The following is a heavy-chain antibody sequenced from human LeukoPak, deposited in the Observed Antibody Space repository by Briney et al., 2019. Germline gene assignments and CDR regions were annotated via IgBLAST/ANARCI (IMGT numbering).Heavy chain of an antibody. CDR2: ISSSDIYI. Sequence: PGGSLRLSCAASGFTFSTYSMTWVRQAPGKGLEWVSSISSSDIYIYYADSVKGRFTISRDNAKSSLYLQMNSLRAEDTAVYYCARVEDYYDSSGYSACDYWGQGTLVTVSS. V-gene: IGHV3-21*01. CDR1: GFTFSTYS. J-gene: IGHJ4*02. D-gene: IGHD3-22*01. CDR3: ARVEDYYDSSGYSACDY.